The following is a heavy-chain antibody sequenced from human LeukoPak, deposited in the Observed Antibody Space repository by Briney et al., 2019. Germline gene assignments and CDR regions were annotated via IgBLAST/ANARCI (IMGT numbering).Heavy chain of an antibody. V-gene: IGHV3-33*01. D-gene: IGHD1-26*01. Sequence: GGSLRLSCAASGFTFSSYGMHWARQAPGKGLEWVAVIWYDGSNKYYADSVKGRFTISRDNSKNTLYLQMNSLRAEDTAVYYCARDTSVGATTPLYHWGQGTLVTVSS. CDR1: GFTFSSYG. J-gene: IGHJ4*02. CDR2: IWYDGSNK. CDR3: ARDTSVGATTPLYH.